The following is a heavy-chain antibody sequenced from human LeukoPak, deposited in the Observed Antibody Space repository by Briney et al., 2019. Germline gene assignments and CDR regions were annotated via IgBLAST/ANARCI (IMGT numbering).Heavy chain of an antibody. V-gene: IGHV4-39*07. CDR2: IYYSGST. CDR3: HSKEYVWGSYRYDY. CDR1: GGSISSYY. D-gene: IGHD3-16*02. Sequence: SETLSLTCTVSGGSISSYYWGWIRQPPGKGLEWIGSIYYSGSTYYNPSLKSRVTISVDTSKNQFSLKLSSVTAADTAVYYCHSKEYVWGSYRYDYWGQGTLVTVSS. J-gene: IGHJ4*02.